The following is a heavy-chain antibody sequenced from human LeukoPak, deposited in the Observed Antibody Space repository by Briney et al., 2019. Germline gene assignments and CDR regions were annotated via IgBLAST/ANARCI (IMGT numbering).Heavy chain of an antibody. CDR1: GYILNELS. Sequence: GSVKVSFKVSGYILNELSMHWVRQAPGKGLEWMGSFDPEDDETIYAQKLQGRVTMTEDTSTDTAYMELSNLTSEDTAVYYCAAGCAPPVQYFGGCDGYFDPWGQGTPVTVSS. CDR3: AAGCAPPVQYFGGCDGYFDP. CDR2: FDPEDDET. V-gene: IGHV1-24*01. D-gene: IGHD5-24*01. J-gene: IGHJ5*02.